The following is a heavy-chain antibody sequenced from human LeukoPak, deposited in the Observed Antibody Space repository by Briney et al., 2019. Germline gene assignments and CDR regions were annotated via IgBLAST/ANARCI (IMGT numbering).Heavy chain of an antibody. J-gene: IGHJ3*02. CDR3: ARGAGEGGRRSAFDI. V-gene: IGHV3-23*01. CDR2: ISGSGGST. D-gene: IGHD3-16*01. CDR1: GFTFSSYA. Sequence: PGGSLRLSCAASGFTFSSYAMSWVRQAPGKGLEWVSAISGSGGSTYYADSVKGRFTISRDNAKNTLYLQMNSLRAEDTAVYYCARGAGEGGRRSAFDIWGQGTMVTVSS.